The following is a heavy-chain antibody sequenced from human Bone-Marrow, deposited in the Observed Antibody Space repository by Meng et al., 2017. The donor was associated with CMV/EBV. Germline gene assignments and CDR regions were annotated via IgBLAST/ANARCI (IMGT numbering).Heavy chain of an antibody. J-gene: IGHJ6*02. CDR1: GYTFTSYD. D-gene: IGHD2-2*01. CDR2: MNPNSGNT. CDR3: ARWGRYCSSTSCRDLGMDV. Sequence: ASVKVSCKASGYTFTSYDINWVRQATGQGLEWMGWMNPNSGNTGYAQKFQGRVTMTRNISISTAYMELSSLRSEDTAVYYCARWGRYCSSTSCRDLGMDVWGQGTTVTVS. V-gene: IGHV1-8*01.